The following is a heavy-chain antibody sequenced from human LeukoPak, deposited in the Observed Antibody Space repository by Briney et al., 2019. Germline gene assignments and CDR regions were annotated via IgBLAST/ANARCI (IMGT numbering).Heavy chain of an antibody. CDR1: GGSLSPYY. J-gene: IGHJ4*02. CDR2: MYYNGYT. V-gene: IGHV4-59*01. CDR3: ARGGSGSSDVGYYLDY. D-gene: IGHD1-26*01. Sequence: SETLSLTCTVSGGSLSPYYWNWIRQPPGKGLEWIGFMYYNGYTDYNPSLKSRVTVSLDTSKHQFSLKLSSVTAADTAVYYCARGGSGSSDVGYYLDYWGQGTLVTVSS.